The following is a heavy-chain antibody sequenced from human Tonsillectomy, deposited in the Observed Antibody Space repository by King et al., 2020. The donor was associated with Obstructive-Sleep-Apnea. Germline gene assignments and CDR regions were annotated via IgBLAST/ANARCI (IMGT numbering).Heavy chain of an antibody. CDR1: GASISWGAYY. J-gene: IGHJ4*02. Sequence: QLQESGPRLVRPSQTLSLSCAVSGASISWGAYYWGWIRQYPGKGLEWIGYHHTRWNPDFNPSPGGLVTTLVDTSKNQFSLRLTSVSAADTAVYYCARVVHLGDYVDYWGQGARSPSPQ. D-gene: IGHD6-6*01. CDR3: ARVVHLGDYVDY. CDR2: HHTRWNP. V-gene: IGHV4-31*01.